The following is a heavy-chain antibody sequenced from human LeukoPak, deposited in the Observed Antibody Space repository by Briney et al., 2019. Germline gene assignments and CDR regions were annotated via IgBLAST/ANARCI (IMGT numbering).Heavy chain of an antibody. J-gene: IGHJ4*02. CDR1: AYTFTSYY. D-gene: IGHD3-22*01. CDR2: INPSGGST. CDR3: ARVSVCYDSSGQFDY. Sequence: SVQVSSKASAYTFTSYYMHCVRQAPGPGLEWMGIINPSGGSTSYAQKLQGRVTMTREMSTSTVFMELSRLRSDDTAVYYCARVSVCYDSSGQFDYWGQGTLVTVSS. V-gene: IGHV1-46*01.